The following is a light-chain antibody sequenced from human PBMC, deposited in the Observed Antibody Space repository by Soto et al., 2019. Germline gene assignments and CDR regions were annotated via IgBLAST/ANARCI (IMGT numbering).Light chain of an antibody. CDR1: SGHSNYA. V-gene: IGLV4-69*01. Sequence: QPVLTQSPSASASLGASVKLTCTLSSGHSNYAIAWHQQQSEKGPRYLMKLNSDGSHSKGDGIPDRFSGSSSGAERYLTISSLQSEDEAACSCQTWRSGIVVFGGGTQHTVL. CDR3: QTWRSGIVV. J-gene: IGLJ2*01. CDR2: LNSDGSH.